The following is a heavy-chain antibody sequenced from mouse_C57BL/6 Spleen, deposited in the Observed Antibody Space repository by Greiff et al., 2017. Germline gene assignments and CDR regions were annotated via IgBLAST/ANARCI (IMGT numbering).Heavy chain of an antibody. CDR3: ARGGIYDGYYGAMDY. D-gene: IGHD2-3*01. CDR2: IDPSDSYT. CDR1: GYTFTSYW. J-gene: IGHJ4*01. Sequence: QVQLQQPGAELVRPGTSVKLSCKASGYTFTSYWMHWVKQRPGQGLEWIGVIDPSDSYTNYNQKFKGKATLTVDTSSSTAYMQLSSLTSEDSAVYYCARGGIYDGYYGAMDYWGQGTSVTVSS. V-gene: IGHV1-59*01.